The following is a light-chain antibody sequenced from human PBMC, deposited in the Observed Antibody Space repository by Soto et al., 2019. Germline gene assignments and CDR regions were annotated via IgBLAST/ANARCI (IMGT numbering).Light chain of an antibody. CDR2: EVT. CDR3: SSYTRSSTYV. CDR1: SSDVGGYNY. Sequence: QSALTQPASVSGSPGQSITISCTGTSSDVGGYNYVSWYQQHPGKAPNLMIYEVTNRPSGVSNRFSGSKSSNTASLTVSGLQAEDEADYYCSSYTRSSTYVFGTGTKVTVL. J-gene: IGLJ1*01. V-gene: IGLV2-14*01.